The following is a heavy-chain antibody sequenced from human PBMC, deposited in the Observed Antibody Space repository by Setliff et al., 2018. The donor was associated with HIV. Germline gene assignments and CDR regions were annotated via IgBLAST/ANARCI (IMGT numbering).Heavy chain of an antibody. V-gene: IGHV3-21*01. CDR3: TRDYAFDWNSVMDV. Sequence: GGSLRLSCAASGFTFSSYSMNWVRQAPGKGLEWVSSISSSSTSIYYADSVKGRFTISRDNAKKSLYLQMNSLRAEDTAVYYCTRDYAFDWNSVMDVWGKGTTVTVSS. J-gene: IGHJ6*03. CDR2: ISSSSTSI. CDR1: GFTFSSYS. D-gene: IGHD1-7*01.